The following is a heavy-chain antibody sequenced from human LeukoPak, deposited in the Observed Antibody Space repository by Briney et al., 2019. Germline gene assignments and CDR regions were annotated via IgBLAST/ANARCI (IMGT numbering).Heavy chain of an antibody. Sequence: PGGSLRLSCAASGFTFSSYWMHWVRQDPGKGLVWVSHINNDGSITNYADSVKGRFTISRDNAKNSLYLQMDSLRVEDTAEYYCARDPYSGNYGAYYYYYMDVWGKGTTVTVSS. CDR1: GFTFSSYW. D-gene: IGHD1-26*01. CDR2: INNDGSIT. V-gene: IGHV3-74*01. J-gene: IGHJ6*03. CDR3: ARDPYSGNYGAYYYYYMDV.